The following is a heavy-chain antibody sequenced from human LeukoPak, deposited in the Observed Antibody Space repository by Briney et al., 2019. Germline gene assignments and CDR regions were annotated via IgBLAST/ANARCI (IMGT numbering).Heavy chain of an antibody. J-gene: IGHJ4*02. CDR2: INPNNGGT. D-gene: IGHD2-21*02. CDR3: ARTLAYCGGDCYYDY. V-gene: IGHV1-2*06. Sequence: ASVKVSCKASGYTFTGYYIHWVRQAPGQGLEWMGRINPNNGGTNYAQKFQGRVTMTRDTSISTAYMELSRLRSDDTAVYYCARTLAYCGGDCYYDYWGQGTLVTVSS. CDR1: GYTFTGYY.